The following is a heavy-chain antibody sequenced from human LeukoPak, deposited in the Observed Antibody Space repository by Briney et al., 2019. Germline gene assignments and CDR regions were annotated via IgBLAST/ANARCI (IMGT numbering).Heavy chain of an antibody. CDR3: AKDQEKDHYYGSGSGY. D-gene: IGHD3-10*01. CDR2: ISASGGST. Sequence: GGSLRLSCAASGFTFSSYAMTWVRQAPGKGLEWVSAISASGGSTYYADSVKGRFTISRDNSKNTLSLQMNSLRAEDTALYYCAKDQEKDHYYGSGSGYWGQGTPVTVSA. J-gene: IGHJ4*02. CDR1: GFTFSSYA. V-gene: IGHV3-23*01.